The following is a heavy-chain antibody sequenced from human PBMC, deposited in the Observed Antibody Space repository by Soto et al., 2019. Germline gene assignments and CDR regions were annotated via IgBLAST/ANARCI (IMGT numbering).Heavy chain of an antibody. CDR2: INHSGST. J-gene: IGHJ5*02. Sequence: SETLSLTCAVYGGSFSGYYWSWIRQPPGKGLEWIGEINHSGSTNYNPSLKSRVTISVDTSKNQFSLKLSSVTAADTAVYYCARRWIHLNWFDPWGQGTLVTVSS. CDR1: GGSFSGYY. D-gene: IGHD5-18*01. CDR3: ARRWIHLNWFDP. V-gene: IGHV4-34*01.